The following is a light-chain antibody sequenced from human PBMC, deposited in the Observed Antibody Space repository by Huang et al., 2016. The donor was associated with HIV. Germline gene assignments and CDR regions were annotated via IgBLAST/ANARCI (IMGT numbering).Light chain of an antibody. J-gene: IGKJ4*01. Sequence: DIQMTQSPSSLSASVGDRVTITCQASQDISNYLNWYQQKPGKAPKLLIYDASNLETGVPSRFSGIGSGTDFTFTISSLRPEDIATYYCQQYDNLPLTFGGGTKVEIK. CDR1: QDISNY. CDR3: QQYDNLPLT. CDR2: DAS. V-gene: IGKV1-33*01.